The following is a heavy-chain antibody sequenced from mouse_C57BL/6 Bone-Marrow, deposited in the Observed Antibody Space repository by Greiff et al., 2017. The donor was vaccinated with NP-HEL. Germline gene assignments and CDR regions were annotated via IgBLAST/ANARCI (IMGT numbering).Heavy chain of an antibody. Sequence: EVQLVESGGGLVKPGGSLKLSCAASGFTFSSYAMSWVRQTPEKRLEWVATISDGGSYTYYPDNVKGRFTISRDNAKNNLYLQMSHLKSEDTAMYYCARDPPTGTDFDYWGQGTTLTVSS. CDR1: GFTFSSYA. J-gene: IGHJ2*01. V-gene: IGHV5-4*01. CDR3: ARDPPTGTDFDY. CDR2: ISDGGSYT. D-gene: IGHD4-1*02.